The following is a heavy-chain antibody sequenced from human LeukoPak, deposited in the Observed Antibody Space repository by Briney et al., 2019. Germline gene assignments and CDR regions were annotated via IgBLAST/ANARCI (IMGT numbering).Heavy chain of an antibody. CDR1: GGSISSYY. D-gene: IGHD3-10*01. V-gene: IGHV4-59*01. CDR3: ARDRDYYGSGSSYFDY. J-gene: IGHJ4*02. Sequence: SETLSLTRTVSGGSISSYYWSWIRQPPGKGLEWIGYIYYSGNTNYNPSLKSRVTVSVDTSKNQFSLKLSSVTAADTAMYYCARDRDYYGSGSSYFDYWGQGTLVTVSS. CDR2: IYYSGNT.